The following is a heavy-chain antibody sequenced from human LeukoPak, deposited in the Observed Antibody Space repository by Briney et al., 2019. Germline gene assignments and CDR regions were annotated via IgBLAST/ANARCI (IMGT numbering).Heavy chain of an antibody. D-gene: IGHD5-18*01. CDR1: GFTFSNYW. V-gene: IGHV3-74*01. Sequence: GGSLRLSCAASGFTFSNYWMHWVRQAPGKGLVWVSRINRDGSSTSYADSVKGRFTISRDNAKNTLYLQMNSLRADDTAVYYCAKYTAMAPPYYGMDVWGQGTTVTVSS. J-gene: IGHJ6*02. CDR2: INRDGSST. CDR3: AKYTAMAPPYYGMDV.